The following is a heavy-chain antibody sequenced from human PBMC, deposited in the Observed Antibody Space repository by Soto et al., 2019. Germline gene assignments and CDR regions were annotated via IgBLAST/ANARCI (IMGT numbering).Heavy chain of an antibody. V-gene: IGHV4-4*02. CDR2: FYHSGSP. CDR3: ARGSSFRGDFDI. J-gene: IGHJ3*02. Sequence: HLQESGPGLVRPSETLSLTCAVSGGSISSSSWWTWVRQSPEKDLEWIGEFYHSGSPDYNTSFQRRVTMILDKSKHNFSLMLTSVTAADTAVYYFARGSSFRGDFDIWGQGTTVTVSS. CDR1: GGSISSSSW. D-gene: IGHD2-21*01.